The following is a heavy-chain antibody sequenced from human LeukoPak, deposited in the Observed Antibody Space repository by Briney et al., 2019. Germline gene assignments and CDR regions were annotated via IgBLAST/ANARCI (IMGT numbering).Heavy chain of an antibody. D-gene: IGHD3-3*01. V-gene: IGHV1-46*01. CDR1: GYTFTGYY. CDR2: INPRGGST. CDR3: ARWGFRSTAIFGVDPPNMDV. Sequence: ASVKVSCKASGYTFTGYYMHWVRQAPGQGLEWMGIINPRGGSTSYAQKFQGRVTMTRDMSTSTVYMELSSLRSEDTAVYYCARWGFRSTAIFGVDPPNMDVWGKGTTVTVSS. J-gene: IGHJ6*03.